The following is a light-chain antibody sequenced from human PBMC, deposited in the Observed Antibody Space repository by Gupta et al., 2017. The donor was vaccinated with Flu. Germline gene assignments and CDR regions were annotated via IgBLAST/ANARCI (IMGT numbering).Light chain of an antibody. CDR1: QSVGSNY. V-gene: IGKV3-20*01. Sequence: IVLTQSPGTLSLSPGERATLSCRASQSVGSNYLAWYQQKRGQAPRLLIFGASNRATGIPDRFRGSGSGTDCTLTISSLEPADFAVSYCQQDRTSPFTFGHGTKVDIK. CDR2: GAS. J-gene: IGKJ3*01. CDR3: QQDRTSPFT.